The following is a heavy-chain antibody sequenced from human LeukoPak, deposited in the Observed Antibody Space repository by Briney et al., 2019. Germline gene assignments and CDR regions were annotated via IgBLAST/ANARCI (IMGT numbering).Heavy chain of an antibody. V-gene: IGHV4-31*03. D-gene: IGHD3-22*01. CDR3: ARQRYDSSGYYFDY. J-gene: IGHJ4*02. CDR2: IYYSGST. CDR1: GGSISSGGYY. Sequence: SETLSLTCTVSGGSISSGGYYWSWIRQHPGKGLEWIGYIYYSGSTYYNPSLKSRVTISVDTSKNQFSLKLSSVTAADTAVYYCARQRYDSSGYYFDYWGQGTLVTVSS.